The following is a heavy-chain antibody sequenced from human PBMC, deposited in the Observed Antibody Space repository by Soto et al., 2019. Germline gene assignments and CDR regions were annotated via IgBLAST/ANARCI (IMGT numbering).Heavy chain of an antibody. D-gene: IGHD3-22*01. J-gene: IGHJ4*02. CDR1: GFNFSSYG. CDR2: IWNDGSNE. CDR3: ARDQTDSGGYSDS. V-gene: IGHV3-33*01. Sequence: GGSLRFSCEASGFNFSSYGIHWVRQAPGKGLEWVAIIWNDGSNEYYADSVKGRFTISRDNSKNTVYLQVSKLRAEDTAVYFCARDQTDSGGYSDSWGQGTLVTVSS.